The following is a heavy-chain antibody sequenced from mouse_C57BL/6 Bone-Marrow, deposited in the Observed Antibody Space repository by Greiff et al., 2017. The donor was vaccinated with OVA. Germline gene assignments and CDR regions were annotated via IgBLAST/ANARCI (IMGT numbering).Heavy chain of an antibody. Sequence: QVHVKQSGAELARPGASVKLSCKASGYTFTSYGISWVKQRTGQGLEWIGEIYPRSGNTYYNEKFKGKATLTADKSSSTAYMELRSLTSEDSAVYFCASLWLRRGAYWGQGTLVTVSA. J-gene: IGHJ3*01. CDR2: IYPRSGNT. V-gene: IGHV1-81*01. CDR3: ASLWLRRGAY. CDR1: GYTFTSYG. D-gene: IGHD2-2*01.